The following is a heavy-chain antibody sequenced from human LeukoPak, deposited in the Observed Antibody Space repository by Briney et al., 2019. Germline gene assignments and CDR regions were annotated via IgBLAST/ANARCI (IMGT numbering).Heavy chain of an antibody. J-gene: IGHJ4*02. CDR1: GFTFSSYA. CDR2: ITSGGIT. V-gene: IGHV3-23*01. CDR3: AKGAVAGTIYCYFDY. D-gene: IGHD6-19*01. Sequence: GGSLRLSCAASGFTFSSYAMNWVRQAPGKGLEWVSGITSGGITYYADSVKGRFTISRDNSKNTLYLQMNSLRAEDTAVYYCAKGAVAGTIYCYFDYWGQGTLVTVSS.